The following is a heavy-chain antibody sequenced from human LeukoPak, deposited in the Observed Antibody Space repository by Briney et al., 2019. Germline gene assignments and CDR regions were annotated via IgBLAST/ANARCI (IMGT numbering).Heavy chain of an antibody. D-gene: IGHD6-13*01. CDR1: GDSFTSYW. CDR2: IYPGDSDT. CDR3: ASGRGYSSSWYIGGAFDI. J-gene: IGHJ3*02. Sequence: GEPLKISCKGSGDSFTSYWIGWVRQMPGKGLEWMGIIYPGDSDTRYSPSFQGQVTISADKSISTAYLQWSSLKASDTAMYYCASGRGYSSSWYIGGAFDIWGQGTMVTVSS. V-gene: IGHV5-51*01.